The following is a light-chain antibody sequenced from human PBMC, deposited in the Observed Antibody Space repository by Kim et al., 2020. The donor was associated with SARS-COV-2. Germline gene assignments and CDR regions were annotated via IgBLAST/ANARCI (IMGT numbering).Light chain of an antibody. CDR2: YDS. V-gene: IGLV3-21*04. J-gene: IGLJ1*01. CDR1: NIGSKS. CDR3: QVWDSSSDRPYV. Sequence: SYELTQPPSVSLAPGETARITCGGDNIGSKSVHWYQQRPGQAPVLVIYYDSDRPSGIPERFSGSNSGNTATLSISRVDAGDEADYYCQVWDSSSDRPYVFGTGTQLTVL.